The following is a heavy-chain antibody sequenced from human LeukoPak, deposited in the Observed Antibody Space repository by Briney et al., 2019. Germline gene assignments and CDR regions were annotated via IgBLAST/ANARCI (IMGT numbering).Heavy chain of an antibody. D-gene: IGHD5-24*01. CDR1: GFTFSAYA. Sequence: PGGSLRLSCAASGFTFSAYAMSWVRQAPGKGLEWVSSISGSGGTTYYADSVKGRFTISRDNSKNTLDLQMNSLRAEDTAVYYCARGMDYMDVWGKGTTVTVSS. CDR3: ARGMDYMDV. V-gene: IGHV3-23*01. J-gene: IGHJ6*03. CDR2: ISGSGGTT.